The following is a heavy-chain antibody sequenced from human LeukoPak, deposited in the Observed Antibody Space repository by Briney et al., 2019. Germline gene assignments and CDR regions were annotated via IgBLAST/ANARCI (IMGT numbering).Heavy chain of an antibody. CDR3: ARGYCSSTSCYMDV. V-gene: IGHV1-3*04. J-gene: IGHJ6*02. CDR2: ISTYSDNR. Sequence: ASVKVSCKASGYTFTTYAIHWVRQAPGQRLEWMGWISTYSDNRRYSPKFQGTVTITTDTSASTAYMELSSLRSEDTAVYYCARGYCSSTSCYMDVWGQGTTVT. CDR1: GYTFTTYA. D-gene: IGHD2-2*01.